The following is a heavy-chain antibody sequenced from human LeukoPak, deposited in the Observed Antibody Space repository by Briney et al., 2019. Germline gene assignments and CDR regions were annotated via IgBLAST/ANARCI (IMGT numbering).Heavy chain of an antibody. CDR3: AKAMYASSSAVD. V-gene: IGHV1-18*01. J-gene: IGHJ4*02. D-gene: IGHD2-8*01. Sequence: ASVSVSCKASGYNFNIYGLTWVRQARGQGREWVGWISASNGQTNYAQKFQGRVSMTTDTSTPTAYVEIKSLTSEDTATYYCAKAMYASSSAVDWGQGTLVTVS. CDR1: GYNFNIYG. CDR2: ISASNGQT.